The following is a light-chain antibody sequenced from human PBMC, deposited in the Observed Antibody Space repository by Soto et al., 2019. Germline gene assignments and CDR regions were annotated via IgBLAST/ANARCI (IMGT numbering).Light chain of an antibody. J-gene: IGKJ5*01. Sequence: IPMTQVPPSLSASVGEMVTIISRASQSVNSDLNWYQQKAGKAPKLMIYAASSLQSGVPSRFSGSGSGTHFTLTISSLQPEDFATYYCQHIHSIPITLGQGTRLEIK. CDR1: QSVNSD. V-gene: IGKV1-39*01. CDR2: AAS. CDR3: QHIHSIPIT.